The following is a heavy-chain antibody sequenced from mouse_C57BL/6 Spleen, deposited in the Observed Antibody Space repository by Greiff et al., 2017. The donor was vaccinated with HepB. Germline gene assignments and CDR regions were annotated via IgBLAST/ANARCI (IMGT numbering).Heavy chain of an antibody. Sequence: QVQLQQSGAELARPGASVKLSCKASGYTFTSYGISWVKQRTGQGLEWIGEIYPRSGNTYYNEKFKGKATLTADKSSSTAYMELRSLTSEDSAVYFCARGANCYGSSYWYFDVWGTGTTVTVSS. D-gene: IGHD1-1*01. V-gene: IGHV1-81*01. CDR1: GYTFTSYG. CDR3: ARGANCYGSSYWYFDV. J-gene: IGHJ1*03. CDR2: IYPRSGNT.